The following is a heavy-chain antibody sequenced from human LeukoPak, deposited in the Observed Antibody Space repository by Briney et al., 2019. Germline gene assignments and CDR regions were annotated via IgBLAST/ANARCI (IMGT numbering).Heavy chain of an antibody. J-gene: IGHJ4*02. V-gene: IGHV1-2*02. D-gene: IGHD3-3*01. CDR1: GYTFTGYY. CDR3: ARGRITIFGVVIITGDDY. Sequence: ASVKVSCKASGYTFTGYYMHWVRQAPGQGLAWMGWINPNSGGTNYAQKFQGRVTMTRDTSISTAYMELSRLRSDDTAVYYCARGRITIFGVVIITGDDYWGQGTLVTVCS. CDR2: INPNSGGT.